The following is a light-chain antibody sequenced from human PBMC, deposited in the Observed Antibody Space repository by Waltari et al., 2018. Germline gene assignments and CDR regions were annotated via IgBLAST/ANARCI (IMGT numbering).Light chain of an antibody. J-gene: IGLJ3*02. CDR3: CSYAGSYTWV. Sequence: QSALTQPRSVSGPPGQSVTISCPGTSGDCGAKHLVSWYQHHPGKAPNVVIYDVARRPSGVPDRFTGSRSGNTASLTISGLQADDEADYYCCSYAGSYTWVFGGGTRLTVL. V-gene: IGLV2-11*02. CDR2: DVA. CDR1: SGDCGAKHL.